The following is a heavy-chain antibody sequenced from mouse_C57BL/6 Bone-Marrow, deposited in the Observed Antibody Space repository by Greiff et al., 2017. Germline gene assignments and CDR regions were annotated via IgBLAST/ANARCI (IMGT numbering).Heavy chain of an antibody. J-gene: IGHJ4*01. D-gene: IGHD2-1*01. Sequence: EVHLVESGGGLVQPGGSMKLSCAASGFTFSDAWMDWVRQSPEKGLEWVAEIRNKANNHATYYAESVKGRFTISRDDSKSSVYLQMNSLRAEDTCIDYCTRRGNYYAMDYWGQGTSVTVSS. V-gene: IGHV6-6*01. CDR3: TRRGNYYAMDY. CDR1: GFTFSDAW. CDR2: IRNKANNHAT.